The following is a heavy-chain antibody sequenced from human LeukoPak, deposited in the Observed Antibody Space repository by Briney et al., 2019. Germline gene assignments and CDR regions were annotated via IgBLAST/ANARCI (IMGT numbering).Heavy chain of an antibody. V-gene: IGHV1-2*02. Sequence: ASVKVSCKASGYTFTSYDINWVRQAPGQGLEWMGWINPNSGGTNYAQKFQGRVTMTRDTSISTAYMELSRLRSDDTAVYYCARARTHCSSTSCYDAFDIWGQGTMVTVSS. CDR3: ARARTHCSSTSCYDAFDI. CDR2: INPNSGGT. J-gene: IGHJ3*02. D-gene: IGHD2-2*01. CDR1: GYTFTSYD.